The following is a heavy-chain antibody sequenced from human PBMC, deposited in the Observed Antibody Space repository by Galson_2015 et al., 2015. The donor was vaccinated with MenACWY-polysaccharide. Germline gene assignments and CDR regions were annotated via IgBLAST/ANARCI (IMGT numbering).Heavy chain of an antibody. CDR2: IKSDGSST. J-gene: IGHJ4*02. Sequence: SLRLSCAASGFTFSTYWMHWVRQAPGKGLVWVSRIKSDGSSTNYADSVKGRFTISRDNANNTLYLQMNSLRAEDTALYYCARGYSAYDWGQGTLVTVSA. CDR3: ARGYSAYD. D-gene: IGHD5-12*01. CDR1: GFTFSTYW. V-gene: IGHV3-74*01.